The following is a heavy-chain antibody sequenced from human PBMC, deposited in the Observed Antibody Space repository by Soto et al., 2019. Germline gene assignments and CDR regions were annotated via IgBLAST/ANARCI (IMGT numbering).Heavy chain of an antibody. V-gene: IGHV5-51*01. J-gene: IGHJ4*02. CDR2: IYPGDSDT. CDR1: RYSFTDYW. CDR3: ASHTNSWYYFDH. D-gene: IGHD6-13*01. Sequence: EVQLVQSGAEVKKPGESLKISCKAFRYSFTDYWIGWVRQMHWKDLEWMGFIYPGDSDTRYSPSFQGQVTSSADKSISTAYLQWSSPKASDIAIYFCASHTNSWYYFDHWGQGTVVTVSS.